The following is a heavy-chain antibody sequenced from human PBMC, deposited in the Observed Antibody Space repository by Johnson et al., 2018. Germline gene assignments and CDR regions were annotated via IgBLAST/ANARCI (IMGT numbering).Heavy chain of an antibody. J-gene: IGHJ4*02. V-gene: IGHV4-59*01. D-gene: IGHD3-22*01. CDR2: IYYSGST. Sequence: QVQLQESGPGLVKPSETLSLTCTVSGGSINSYYWSWIRQPPGKGLEWIGYIYYSGSTNYNPSLTSRVPMSVDTSKNQFSLNLRSVTAADTAVYYCARIRVYDSNGYYLDYWGQGTLVTVSS. CDR1: GGSINSYY. CDR3: ARIRVYDSNGYYLDY.